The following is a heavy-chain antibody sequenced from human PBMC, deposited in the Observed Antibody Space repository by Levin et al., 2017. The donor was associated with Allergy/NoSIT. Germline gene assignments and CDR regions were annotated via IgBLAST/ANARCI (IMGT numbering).Heavy chain of an antibody. CDR2: IYLDDDK. J-gene: IGHJ5*02. CDR3: ALRGRRITIFGVAALDTFDP. V-gene: IGHV2-5*02. Sequence: VSGPTLVKPTQTLTLTCTFSGFSLSTSGVGVGWIRQPPGKALEWLALIYLDDDKRYSPSLKSRLTIPKDTPKNQVVLTMPNMDPVDTATYYCALRGRRITIFGVAALDTFDPWGQGTLVTVSS. CDR1: GFSLSTSGVG. D-gene: IGHD3-3*01.